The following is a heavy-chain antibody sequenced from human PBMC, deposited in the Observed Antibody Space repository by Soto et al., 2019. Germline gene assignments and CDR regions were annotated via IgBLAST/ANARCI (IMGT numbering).Heavy chain of an antibody. V-gene: IGHV3-15*07. CDR1: GFTFNRAW. CDR3: TTVRPSDNYMDV. Sequence: PGGSLRLSCVASGFTFNRAWMNWVRQTPGKGLEWVGRIKSKTDGGTTDYAAPVKGRFTISRDDSKNTLYLQMNSLKTEDTAVYYCTTVRPSDNYMDVWGKGTTVTVSS. J-gene: IGHJ6*03. D-gene: IGHD3-22*01. CDR2: IKSKTDGGTT.